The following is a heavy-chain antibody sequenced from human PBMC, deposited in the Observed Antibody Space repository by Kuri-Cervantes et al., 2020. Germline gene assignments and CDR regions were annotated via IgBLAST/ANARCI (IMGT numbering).Heavy chain of an antibody. CDR2: INPSGGST. Sequence: SVTVSCMVTGYTFTSYYMHWVRQPPGQGLEWMGIINPSGGSTSYAQKFQGRVTMTRDTSTSTVYMERSSLRSEDTAVYYFARGVVVAATLGWFDPWGQGTLVTVSS. CDR1: GYTFTSYY. V-gene: IGHV1-46*01. D-gene: IGHD2-15*01. J-gene: IGHJ5*02. CDR3: ARGVVVAATLGWFDP.